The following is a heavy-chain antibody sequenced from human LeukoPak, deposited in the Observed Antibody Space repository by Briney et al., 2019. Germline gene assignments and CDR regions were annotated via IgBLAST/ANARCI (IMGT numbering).Heavy chain of an antibody. J-gene: IGHJ5*02. CDR3: ATAITFGGVIAHKNYNWFDP. CDR1: GFNFYNFW. D-gene: IGHD3-16*02. V-gene: IGHV3-74*01. Sequence: PGGSLRLSCAASGFNFYNFWMHWVRQAPGKGLVWVSRINSDGSSTSYADSVKGRFTISRDNAKNTLYLQMNSLRAEDTAVYYCATAITFGGVIAHKNYNWFDPWGQGTLVTVSS. CDR2: INSDGSST.